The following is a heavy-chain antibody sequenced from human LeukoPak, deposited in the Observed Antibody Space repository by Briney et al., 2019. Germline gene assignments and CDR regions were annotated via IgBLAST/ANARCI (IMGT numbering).Heavy chain of an antibody. CDR1: GFTFSSYG. Sequence: GGSLRLSCAASGFTFSSYGMHWVRQAPSKGLEWVAFIRYDGSNKYYADSVKGRFTISRDNSKNTLYLQMNSLRAEDTAVYYCAKASSYRGDYGDWFDPWGQGTLVTVSS. CDR2: IRYDGSNK. CDR3: AKASSYRGDYGDWFDP. D-gene: IGHD3-10*01. V-gene: IGHV3-30*02. J-gene: IGHJ5*02.